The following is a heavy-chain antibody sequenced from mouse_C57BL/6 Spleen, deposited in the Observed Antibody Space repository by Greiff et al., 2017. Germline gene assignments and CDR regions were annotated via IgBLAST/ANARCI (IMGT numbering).Heavy chain of an antibody. J-gene: IGHJ1*03. CDR2: IWSGGST. V-gene: IGHV2-2*01. CDR3: ARQRYFDV. Sequence: QVQLKESGPGLVQPSPSLSITCTVSGFSLTSYGVHWVRQSPGKGLEWLGVIWSGGSTDYNAAFISSMGISKDNSNSHVFCKMNSLQADDTAKYYCARQRYFDVWGTGTTVTVSS. CDR1: GFSLTSYG.